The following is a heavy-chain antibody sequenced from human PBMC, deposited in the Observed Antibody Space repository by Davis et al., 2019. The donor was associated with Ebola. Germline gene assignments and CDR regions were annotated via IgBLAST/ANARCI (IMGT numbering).Heavy chain of an antibody. V-gene: IGHV3-23*01. J-gene: IGHJ4*02. D-gene: IGHD4-17*01. Sequence: ESLKISCAASGFTFSSYAMSWVRQAPGKGLEWVSAISGSGGSTYYADSVKGRFTISRDNSKNTLYLQMNSLRAEDTAVYYCAKVDYGDLFFDYWGQGTLVTVSS. CDR1: GFTFSSYA. CDR3: AKVDYGDLFFDY. CDR2: ISGSGGST.